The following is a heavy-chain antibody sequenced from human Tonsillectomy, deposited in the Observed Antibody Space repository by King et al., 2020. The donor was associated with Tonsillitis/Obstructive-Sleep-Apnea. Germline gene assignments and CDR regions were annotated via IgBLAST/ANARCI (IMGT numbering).Heavy chain of an antibody. CDR3: SRDRGSRDAFDI. Sequence: VQLVESGGGVVQPGRSLRLSCAASGFTFSSYAMHWVRQAPGKGLEWVAVISYDGSNKYYADSVKGRFTISRDNSKNTLYLQMNSLRAEDTAVYYCSRDRGSRDAFDIWGKGTMVTVSS. J-gene: IGHJ3*02. V-gene: IGHV3-30*04. CDR1: GFTFSSYA. D-gene: IGHD1-26*01. CDR2: ISYDGSNK.